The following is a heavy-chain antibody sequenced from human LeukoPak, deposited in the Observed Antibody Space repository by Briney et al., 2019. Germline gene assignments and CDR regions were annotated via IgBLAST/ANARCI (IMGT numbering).Heavy chain of an antibody. CDR3: ARDRDIVVVPAATVGWFNP. J-gene: IGHJ5*02. CDR1: GGSISSYY. CDR2: IYTSGST. V-gene: IGHV4-4*07. D-gene: IGHD2-2*01. Sequence: SETLSLTCTVSGGSISSYYWSCIRQPAGKGVEWIGRIYTSGSTNYNPSLKSRVTMSVDTSKNQFSLKLSSVTAADTAVYYCARDRDIVVVPAATVGWFNPWGQGTLVTVSS.